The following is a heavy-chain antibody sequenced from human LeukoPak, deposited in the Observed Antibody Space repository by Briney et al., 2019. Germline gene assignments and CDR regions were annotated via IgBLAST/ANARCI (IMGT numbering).Heavy chain of an antibody. CDR2: ISGSGGST. V-gene: IGHV3-23*01. CDR1: GFTFSSYA. J-gene: IGHJ4*02. D-gene: IGHD6-19*01. Sequence: GGSLRLSCAASGFTFSSYAMSWVRQAPGKGLEWVSAISGSGGSTYYADSVKGRFTISRDNSKNTLYLQMSSLRAEDTAVYYCANSALRSIAVAGSPTDYWGQGTLVTVSS. CDR3: ANSALRSIAVAGSPTDY.